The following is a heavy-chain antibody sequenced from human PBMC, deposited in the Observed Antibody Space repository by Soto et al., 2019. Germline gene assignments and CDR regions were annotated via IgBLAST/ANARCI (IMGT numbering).Heavy chain of an antibody. CDR3: ARGNYDFWSGNILWYYFDY. CDR2: IYHSGST. CDR1: SGSISSSNW. D-gene: IGHD3-3*01. J-gene: IGHJ4*02. V-gene: IGHV4-4*02. Sequence: SETLSLTCAVSSGSISSSNWWSWVRQPPGKGLEWIGEIYHSGSTNYNPSLKSRVTISVDKSKNQFSLKLSSVTAADTAVYYCARGNYDFWSGNILWYYFDYWGQGTLVTVSS.